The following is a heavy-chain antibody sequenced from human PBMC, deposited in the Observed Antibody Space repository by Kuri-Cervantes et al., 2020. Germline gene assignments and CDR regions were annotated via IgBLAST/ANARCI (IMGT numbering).Heavy chain of an antibody. D-gene: IGHD3-22*01. CDR1: GGSISSSGYY. V-gene: IGHV4-39*07. Sequence: GSLRLSCTVSGGSISSSGYYWGWIRQPPGKGLEWIGSIYYSGSTYYNPSLKSRVTISVDTSKNQFSLKLSSVTAADTAVYYCARARYDSSGWTSDYWGQGTLVTVSS. CDR2: IYYSGST. CDR3: ARARYDSSGWTSDY. J-gene: IGHJ4*02.